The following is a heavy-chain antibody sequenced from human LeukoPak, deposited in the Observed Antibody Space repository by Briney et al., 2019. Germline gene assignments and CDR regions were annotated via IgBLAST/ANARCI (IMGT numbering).Heavy chain of an antibody. V-gene: IGHV3-7*01. CDR3: TKWSSSGSYYTE. J-gene: IGHJ4*02. D-gene: IGHD3-10*01. CDR2: INPDGNKK. CDR1: GLTFSSSW. Sequence: PGGSLRLSCAVSGLTFSSSWMDWVRQAPGKGLEWVASINPDGNKKYSADSVKGRFTISRDNAENSLYLQMNSLRVEDTAVYYCTKWSSSGSYYTEWGQGTLVTVSS.